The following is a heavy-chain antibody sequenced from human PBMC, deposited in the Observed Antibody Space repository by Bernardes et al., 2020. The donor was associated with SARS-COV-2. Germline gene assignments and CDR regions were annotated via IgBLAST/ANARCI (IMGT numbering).Heavy chain of an antibody. V-gene: IGHV3-74*01. J-gene: IGHJ4*02. CDR2: INSDGSST. Sequence: GSLRLSCAASGFTFSSYWMHWVRQAPGKGLVWVSRINSDGSSTSYADSVKGRFTISRDNAKNTLYLQMNSLRAEDTAVYYCASSPYDSSGYYYPYWGQGTLVTVSS. CDR1: GFTFSSYW. CDR3: ASSPYDSSGYYYPY. D-gene: IGHD3-22*01.